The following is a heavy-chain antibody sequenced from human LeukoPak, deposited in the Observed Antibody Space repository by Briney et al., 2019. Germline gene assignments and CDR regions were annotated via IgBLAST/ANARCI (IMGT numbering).Heavy chain of an antibody. J-gene: IGHJ4*02. CDR1: GYTFTSYG. Sequence: ASVKVSCKASGYTFTSYGISWVRQAPGQGLEWMGWISAYNGNTNYAQKLQGRVTMTTDTSTSTAYMELRSLRSDDTAVYYCARGSPYYYDSSGYYQIFDYWGQGTLVTVSS. V-gene: IGHV1-18*01. CDR2: ISAYNGNT. CDR3: ARGSPYYYDSSGYYQIFDY. D-gene: IGHD3-22*01.